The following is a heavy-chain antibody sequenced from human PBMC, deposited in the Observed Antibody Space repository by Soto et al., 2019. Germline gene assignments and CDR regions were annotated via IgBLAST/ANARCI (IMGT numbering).Heavy chain of an antibody. V-gene: IGHV3-23*01. J-gene: IGHJ4*02. CDR3: AKYSTSGPSRFFDL. D-gene: IGHD5-12*01. Sequence: GGSLRLSCAASGFTFSIYAVAWIRQTPGKGLEWVSVIGAGSDGIQYVDSVKGRFSISRDNSKNTLYLHMNSLRGEDTAIYYCAKYSTSGPSRFFDLWGQGTLVTVSS. CDR2: IGAGSDGI. CDR1: GFTFSIYA.